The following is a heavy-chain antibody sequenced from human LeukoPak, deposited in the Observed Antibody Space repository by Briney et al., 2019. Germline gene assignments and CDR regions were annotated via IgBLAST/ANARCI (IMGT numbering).Heavy chain of an antibody. Sequence: ASVKVSCKASGYTYTSYGISWVRQAPGQGLEWMGWISAYNGNTNYAQKLQGRVTMTTDTSTSTAYMELRSLRSDDTAVYYCARRGFLEWLSPNDYWGQGTLVTVSS. D-gene: IGHD3-3*01. CDR3: ARRGFLEWLSPNDY. CDR1: GYTYTSYG. CDR2: ISAYNGNT. V-gene: IGHV1-18*01. J-gene: IGHJ4*02.